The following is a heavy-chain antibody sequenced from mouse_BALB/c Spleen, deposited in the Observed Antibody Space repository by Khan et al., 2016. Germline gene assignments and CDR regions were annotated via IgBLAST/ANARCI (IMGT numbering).Heavy chain of an antibody. CDR1: GFNIKDNF. J-gene: IGHJ3*01. D-gene: IGHD2-1*01. CDR3: ARGDYGNYAAY. CDR2: IDPENGNT. V-gene: IGHV14-1*02. Sequence: LQQSGTELVRPGASVKLSCKASGFNIKDNFMNWVRQRPEQGLECIGWIDPENGNTIYAPKFQGKASITADTTSNTAYLQLSSLTSEDTAVYYCARGDYGNYAAYWGQGALVTVSA.